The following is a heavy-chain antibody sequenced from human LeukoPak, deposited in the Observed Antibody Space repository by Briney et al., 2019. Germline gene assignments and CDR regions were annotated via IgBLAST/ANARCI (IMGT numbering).Heavy chain of an antibody. CDR1: GGTFSSYA. V-gene: IGHV1-69*05. CDR3: AARTEEEEGPQWVAFNI. CDR2: IIPIFGTA. Sequence: SVKVSCKASGGTFSSYAISWVRQAPGQGLEWMGRIIPIFGTANYAQKFQGRVTITMDESTSTAYMELSSLRSEDTAVYYLAARTEEEEGPQWVAFNIWGQGKRVTVS. J-gene: IGHJ3*02. D-gene: IGHD1-14*01.